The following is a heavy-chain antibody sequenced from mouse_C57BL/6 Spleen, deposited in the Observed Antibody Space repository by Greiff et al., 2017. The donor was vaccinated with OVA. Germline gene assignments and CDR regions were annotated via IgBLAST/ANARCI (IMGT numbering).Heavy chain of an antibody. CDR3: ARDDYDAY. V-gene: IGHV1-64*01. Sequence: LQQPGAELVKPGASVKLSCKASGYTCPSYWMHWVKQRPGQGLEWIGMIHPNSGSTNYNEKFKSKATLTVDKSSSTAYMQLSSLTSEDSAVYYCARDDYDAYCGQGTTLTVSS. D-gene: IGHD2-4*01. CDR2: IHPNSGST. CDR1: GYTCPSYW. J-gene: IGHJ2*01.